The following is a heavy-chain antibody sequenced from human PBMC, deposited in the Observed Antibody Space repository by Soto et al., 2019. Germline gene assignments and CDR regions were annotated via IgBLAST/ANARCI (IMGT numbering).Heavy chain of an antibody. Sequence: SLRLSCAASGFNLSKFDMHWVRQAPGKGLEWVAVISYDGTKRYYPDSVKGRFTISRDNSKNTLYLQMNSLRPEDSAVYYCAREGAVVAAIGHYYYGMDVWGQGTAVTVSS. CDR3: AREGAVVAAIGHYYYGMDV. J-gene: IGHJ6*02. CDR1: GFNLSKFD. V-gene: IGHV3-30-3*01. D-gene: IGHD2-15*01. CDR2: ISYDGTKR.